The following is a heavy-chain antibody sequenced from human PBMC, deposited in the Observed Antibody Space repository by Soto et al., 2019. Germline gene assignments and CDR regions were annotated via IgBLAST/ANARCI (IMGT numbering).Heavy chain of an antibody. CDR2: IYTSGST. Sequence: PSETLSLTCTVSGGSISSYYWSWIRQPAGKGLEWIGRIYTSGSTNYNPSLKSRVTMSVDTSKNQFSLKLSSVTAADTAVYYCARLSGYMVAYYNYFDYWGQGTLVTV. CDR3: ARLSGYMVAYYNYFDY. D-gene: IGHD5-12*01. V-gene: IGHV4-4*07. J-gene: IGHJ4*02. CDR1: GGSISSYY.